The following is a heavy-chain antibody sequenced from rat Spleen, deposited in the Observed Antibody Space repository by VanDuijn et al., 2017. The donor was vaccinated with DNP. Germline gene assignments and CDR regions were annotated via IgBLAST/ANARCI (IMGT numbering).Heavy chain of an antibody. Sequence: EVQLVESGGGLVQPGRSLKLSCAASGFTFSDYYMAWVRQAPTKGLEWVAYIGSDGYAPYYGVSVKGRFTISRDNAKSTLYLQMNSLRYEDMATYYCTTVQWRPHWFAYWGQGTLVTVSS. CDR1: GFTFSDYY. V-gene: IGHV5-20*01. CDR2: IGSDGYAP. J-gene: IGHJ3*01. CDR3: TTVQWRPHWFAY. D-gene: IGHD1-1*01.